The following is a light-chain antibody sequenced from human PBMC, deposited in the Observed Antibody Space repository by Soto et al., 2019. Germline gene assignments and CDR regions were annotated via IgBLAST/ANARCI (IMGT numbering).Light chain of an antibody. J-gene: IGLJ2*01. Sequence: QSALTQPPSASGSPGQSVTISCTGTNSDVGGYNYVSWYQQHPGKAPKLMIYEVSKRPSGVPDRFSGSKSGNTASLTVSGLQAEDEADYYCSSYAGSNNPVVFGGGTKVTVL. CDR3: SSYAGSNNPVV. CDR2: EVS. CDR1: NSDVGGYNY. V-gene: IGLV2-8*01.